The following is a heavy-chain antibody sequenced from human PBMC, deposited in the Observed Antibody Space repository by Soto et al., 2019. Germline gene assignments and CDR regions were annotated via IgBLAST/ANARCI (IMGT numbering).Heavy chain of an antibody. CDR3: AVGGYSYGYYSYNWFDP. V-gene: IGHV1-69*13. J-gene: IGHJ5*02. CDR2: IIPIFGTA. CDR1: GGTFSSYA. D-gene: IGHD5-18*01. Sequence: SVKVSCKASGGTFSSYAISWVRQAPGQGLEWMGGIIPIFGTANYAQKFQGRVTITADESTSTAYMELSSLRSEDTAVYYCAVGGYSYGYYSYNWFDPWGQGALVTVSS.